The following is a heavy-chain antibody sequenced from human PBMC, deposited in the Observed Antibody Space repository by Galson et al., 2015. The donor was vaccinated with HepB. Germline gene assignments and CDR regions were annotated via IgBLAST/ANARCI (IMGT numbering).Heavy chain of an antibody. V-gene: IGHV1-69*13. CDR1: GGTFSSHT. Sequence: SVKVSCKASGGTFSSHTFSWVRQAPGQGLEWMGGIIPMLGSGNHAQKFQGRVTITADESKSTTYMELSSLRSEDTAVYYCARQYDTSGYYPYWGQGTLVTVSS. J-gene: IGHJ4*02. D-gene: IGHD3-22*01. CDR3: ARQYDTSGYYPY. CDR2: IIPMLGSG.